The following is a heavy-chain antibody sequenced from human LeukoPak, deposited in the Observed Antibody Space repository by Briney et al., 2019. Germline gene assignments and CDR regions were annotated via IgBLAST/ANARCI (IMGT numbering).Heavy chain of an antibody. V-gene: IGHV3-23*01. Sequence: PGGSLRLSCAASGFTISSYAMSWVRQAPGKGREWVSAISGSGGSTYYADSVKGRFTISRDNSKNTLYLQMNSLRAEDTAVYYCAKGKRDYYYMDVWGKGTTVTVSS. J-gene: IGHJ6*03. CDR2: ISGSGGST. CDR1: GFTISSYA. CDR3: AKGKRDYYYMDV.